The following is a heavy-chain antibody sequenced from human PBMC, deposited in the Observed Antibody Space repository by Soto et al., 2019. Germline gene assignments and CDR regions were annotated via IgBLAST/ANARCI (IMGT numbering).Heavy chain of an antibody. Sequence: SVKVSCKASGGTFSSYAISWVRQAPGQGLEWMGGIIPIFGTANYAQKFQGRVTITADESTSTAYMELSSLRSEDTAVYYCARGTAIAGKHYYYYGMDVWGQGTTVTVSS. J-gene: IGHJ6*02. CDR2: IIPIFGTA. V-gene: IGHV1-69*13. D-gene: IGHD5-18*01. CDR3: ARGTAIAGKHYYYYGMDV. CDR1: GGTFSSYA.